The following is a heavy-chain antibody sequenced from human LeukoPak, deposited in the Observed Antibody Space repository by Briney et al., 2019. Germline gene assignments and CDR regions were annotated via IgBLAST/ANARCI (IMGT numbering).Heavy chain of an antibody. CDR2: IYYSGST. J-gene: IGHJ5*02. Sequence: PPETLSLTCTVSGGSISSSSYYWGWIRQPPGKGLEWIGSIYYSGSTYYNPSLKSRVTISVDTSKNQFSLKLSSVTAADTAVYYCARDFRPNYYGSGSQGRAITNWFDPWGQGTLVTVSS. D-gene: IGHD3-10*01. CDR1: GGSISSSSYY. CDR3: ARDFRPNYYGSGSQGRAITNWFDP. V-gene: IGHV4-39*07.